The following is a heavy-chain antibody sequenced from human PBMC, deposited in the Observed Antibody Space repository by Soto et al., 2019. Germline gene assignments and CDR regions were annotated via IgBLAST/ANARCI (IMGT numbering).Heavy chain of an antibody. D-gene: IGHD4-17*01. CDR2: IYSGGST. J-gene: IGHJ4*02. Sequence: EVQLVESGGGLVQPGGSLRLSCAASGFTVSSNYMSWVRQAPGKGLEWVSVIYSGGSTYYADSVKGRFTISRHNSKNTLYLQMNSLRAEDTAVYYCAGGYGDYDGVYDYWGQGTLVTVSS. CDR3: AGGYGDYDGVYDY. V-gene: IGHV3-53*04. CDR1: GFTVSSNY.